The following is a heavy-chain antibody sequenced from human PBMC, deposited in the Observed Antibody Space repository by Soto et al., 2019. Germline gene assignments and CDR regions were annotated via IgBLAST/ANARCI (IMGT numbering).Heavy chain of an antibody. CDR1: VFTFSSYG. D-gene: IGHD3-10*01. Sequence: WWSLRLSCSASVFTFSSYGMHWVRQAPGKGLEWVAVISYDGSNKYYADSVKGRFTISRDNSKNTLYLQMNSLRAEDTAVYYCAKGPRGFDYWGQGTLVTVSS. V-gene: IGHV3-30*18. CDR3: AKGPRGFDY. CDR2: ISYDGSNK. J-gene: IGHJ4*02.